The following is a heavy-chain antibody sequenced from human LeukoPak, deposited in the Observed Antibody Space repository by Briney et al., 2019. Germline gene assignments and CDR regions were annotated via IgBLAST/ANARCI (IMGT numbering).Heavy chain of an antibody. CDR1: GRTFSSYA. J-gene: IGHJ6*03. Sequence: SVKVSYKASGRTFSSYAISWMRQAPGQGLEWMGRIIPIFCTANYAQNFQGRVTITTDESTSTAYMALSSLRSEDTAVYYCATNIVATLSTYYYYYYMDVWGKGTTVTVSS. V-gene: IGHV1-69*05. D-gene: IGHD5-12*01. CDR3: ATNIVATLSTYYYYYYMDV. CDR2: IIPIFCTA.